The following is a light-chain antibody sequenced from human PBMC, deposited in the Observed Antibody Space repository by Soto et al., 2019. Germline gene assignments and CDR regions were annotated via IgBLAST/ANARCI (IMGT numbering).Light chain of an antibody. J-gene: IGKJ5*01. CDR2: ATS. CDR3: QQSFTTPS. CDR1: QGISNY. Sequence: DIQLTQSPSSLSASVGDRVTITCRASQGISNYLAWYQQKPGTVPKLLIYATSNLQSGVPSRFSGRGFGTDFTLTISSLQPEDFATYYCQQSFTTPSFGQGTRLEIK. V-gene: IGKV1-39*01.